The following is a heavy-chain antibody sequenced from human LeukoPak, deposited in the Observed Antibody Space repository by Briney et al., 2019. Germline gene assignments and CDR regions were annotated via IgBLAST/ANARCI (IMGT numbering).Heavy chain of an antibody. D-gene: IGHD2-2*01. CDR1: GFTFSNYG. CDR2: IRGSGVNT. CDR3: AKDANIVVVPAADLDP. V-gene: IGHV3-23*01. J-gene: IGHJ5*02. Sequence: GGSLRLSCAASGFTFSNYGMSWVRQAPGKGLEWVSAIRGSGVNTFYADSVKGRFTISRDTSKNTLYLQMNSLRAEDTAVYYCAKDANIVVVPAADLDPWGQGTLVTVSS.